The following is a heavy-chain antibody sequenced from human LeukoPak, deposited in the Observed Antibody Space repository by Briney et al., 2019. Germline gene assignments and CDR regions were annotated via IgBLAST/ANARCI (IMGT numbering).Heavy chain of an antibody. CDR2: IYYSGST. V-gene: IGHV4-61*01. Sequence: PSETLSLTCTVSGGSVSSGSYYWSWIRQPPGKGLEWIGYIYYSGSTNYNPSLKSRVTISVDTSKNQFSLKLSSVTAADTAVYYCARRGVAPLFDYWGQGTLVTVSS. J-gene: IGHJ4*02. CDR3: ARRGVAPLFDY. CDR1: GGSVSSGSYY. D-gene: IGHD3-10*01.